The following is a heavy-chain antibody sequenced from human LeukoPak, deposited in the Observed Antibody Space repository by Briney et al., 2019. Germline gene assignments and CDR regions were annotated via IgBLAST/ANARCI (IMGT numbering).Heavy chain of an antibody. D-gene: IGHD6-19*01. Sequence: GGSLRLSCAASGFIFSSSWMSWVRQAPGKGLQWVSVIRDSGASTYYADSVKGRFTISRDNSKNTLYLQMNSLRAEDTAVYYCAKAGRSGWYPGWPFDIWGQGTMVTVSS. CDR1: GFIFSSSW. V-gene: IGHV3-23*01. J-gene: IGHJ3*02. CDR2: IRDSGAST. CDR3: AKAGRSGWYPGWPFDI.